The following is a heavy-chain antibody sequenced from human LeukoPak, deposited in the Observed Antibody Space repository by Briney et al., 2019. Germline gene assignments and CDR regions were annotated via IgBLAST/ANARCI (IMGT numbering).Heavy chain of an antibody. D-gene: IGHD1-26*01. J-gene: IGHJ3*02. CDR2: ISYDGSNK. CDR1: GFTFSSYA. Sequence: PGGSLRLSCAASGFTFSSYAMHWVRQAPGKGLEWVAVISYDGSNKYYADSVKGRFTISRDNSRNTLYLQMNSLRAEDTAVYYCATERSYYESPEGSVGAFDIWGPGTMVTVSS. CDR3: ATERSYYESPEGSVGAFDI. V-gene: IGHV3-30*04.